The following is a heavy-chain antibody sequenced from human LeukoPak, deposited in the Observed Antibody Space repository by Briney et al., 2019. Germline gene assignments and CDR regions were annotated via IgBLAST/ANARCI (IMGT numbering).Heavy chain of an antibody. V-gene: IGHV3-15*01. Sequence: GGSLRLSCAASGFTFSNAWMSWVRQAPGKGPEWVGRIKSKTDGGTTDYAAPVKGRFTISRDDSKNTLYLQMNSLKTEDTAVYYCTCVWFGESINWFDPWGQGTLVTVSS. CDR1: GFTFSNAW. CDR2: IKSKTDGGTT. D-gene: IGHD3-10*01. CDR3: TCVWFGESINWFDP. J-gene: IGHJ5*02.